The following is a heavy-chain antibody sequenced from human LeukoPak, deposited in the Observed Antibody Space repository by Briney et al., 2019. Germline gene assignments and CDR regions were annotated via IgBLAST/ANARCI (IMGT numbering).Heavy chain of an antibody. CDR1: GFTVSSNY. V-gene: IGHV3-53*01. CDR2: IYSGGST. CDR3: ARTSSMLYYFDY. D-gene: IGHD2-2*01. Sequence: GGSLRLSCAASGFTVSSNYMSWVRQSRGKGLEWVSVIYSGGSTYYADSVKGRFTISRDNSKNTLYLQMNSLRAEDTAVYYCARTSSMLYYFDYWGQGTLVTVSS. J-gene: IGHJ4*02.